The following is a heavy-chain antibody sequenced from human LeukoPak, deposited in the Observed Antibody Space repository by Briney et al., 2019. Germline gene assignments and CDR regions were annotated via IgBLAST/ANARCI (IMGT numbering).Heavy chain of an antibody. CDR1: GFTFSSYA. V-gene: IGHV3-21*01. CDR2: ITSSSSYI. Sequence: PGGSLRLSCAASGFTFSSYAMSWVRQAPGKGLEWVSSITSSSSYIYYADSVQGRFTISRDNAKNSLYLQMNSLRAEDTAVYYCARAGNTGSYSYYFDSWGQGTLVTVSS. CDR3: ARAGNTGSYSYYFDS. J-gene: IGHJ4*02. D-gene: IGHD1-26*01.